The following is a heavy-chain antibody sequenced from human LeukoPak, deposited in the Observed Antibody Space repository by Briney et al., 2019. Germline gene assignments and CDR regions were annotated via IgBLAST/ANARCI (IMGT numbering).Heavy chain of an antibody. Sequence: ASVKVSCKASGYTFTSYGISWVRRAPGQGLEWMGWISAYNGNTNYAQKLQGRVTMTTDTSTSTAYMELRSLRSDDTAVYYCARDLKYYGDYAGGFDPWGQGTLVTVSS. V-gene: IGHV1-18*01. CDR3: ARDLKYYGDYAGGFDP. J-gene: IGHJ5*02. D-gene: IGHD4-17*01. CDR2: ISAYNGNT. CDR1: GYTFTSYG.